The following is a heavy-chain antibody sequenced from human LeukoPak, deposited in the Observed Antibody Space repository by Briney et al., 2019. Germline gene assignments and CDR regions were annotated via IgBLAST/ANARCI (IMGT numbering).Heavy chain of an antibody. CDR2: ISAYNGDT. CDR1: GYTFTSYG. D-gene: IGHD3-10*01. CDR3: TRDLFRFDY. J-gene: IGHJ4*02. Sequence: ASVNVSCTASGYTFTSYGMSWVRQAPGQGREWMGWISAYNGDTNYAQKLQGRVTMTTDTSTTTAYMELRSLRSDDTAVYYCTRDLFRFDYWGQGTLVTVSS. V-gene: IGHV1-18*01.